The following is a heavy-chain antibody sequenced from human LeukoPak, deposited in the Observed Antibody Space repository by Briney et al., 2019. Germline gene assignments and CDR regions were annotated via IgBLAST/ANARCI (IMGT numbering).Heavy chain of an antibody. Sequence: GGSLRLSCAASGFTVSSNYMTWVRQAPGKGLEWVSVTYSGGRTYYADSVKGRFTISRDNSKNTLYLQMNSLRAEDTAVYYCARETLFGYYDSSGPSFQHWGQGTLVTVSS. CDR2: TYSGGRT. V-gene: IGHV3-53*01. J-gene: IGHJ1*01. CDR3: ARETLFGYYDSSGPSFQH. CDR1: GFTVSSNY. D-gene: IGHD3-22*01.